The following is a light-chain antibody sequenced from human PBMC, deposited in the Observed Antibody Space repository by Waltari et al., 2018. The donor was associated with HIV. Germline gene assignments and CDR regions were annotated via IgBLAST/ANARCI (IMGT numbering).Light chain of an antibody. CDR1: RGDVGGSHY. Sequence: QSALTQPASVSGSPGPSIPIPCTGTRGDVGGSHYVSWYQQYPDKAPKLIVYEYNSRPSGVSDRFSGSKSGNTASLTISGLQAEDEADYYCSSYTSSSTLDVFGTGTEVTVL. J-gene: IGLJ1*01. CDR3: SSYTSSSTLDV. CDR2: EYN. V-gene: IGLV2-14*01.